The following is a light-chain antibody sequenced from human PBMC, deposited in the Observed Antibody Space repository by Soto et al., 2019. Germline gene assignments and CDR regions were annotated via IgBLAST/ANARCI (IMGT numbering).Light chain of an antibody. Sequence: EIVMTQSPATLSVSPGERATLSCRASQSVGSKLAWYQQKPGQAPRLLIHATSTRATGVPDRFSGSGSGTDFTLTISRLEPEDFVVYYCQQYDNLPRTFGQGTKVDIK. CDR3: QQYDNLPRT. V-gene: IGKV3D-15*01. J-gene: IGKJ2*01. CDR2: ATS. CDR1: QSVGSK.